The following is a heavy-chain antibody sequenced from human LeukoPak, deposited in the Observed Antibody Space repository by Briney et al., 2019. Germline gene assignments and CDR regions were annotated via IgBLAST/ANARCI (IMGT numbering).Heavy chain of an antibody. J-gene: IGHJ4*02. Sequence: PGGSLRLSCAASGFTFSSYEMNWVRQAPGKGLEWVSYISSSGSTIYYADSVKGRFTISRDNAKNSLYLQMNSLRAEDTAVYYCARDGAPYYDSSGYQHYWGQGTLVTVSS. CDR1: GFTFSSYE. D-gene: IGHD3-22*01. CDR2: ISSSGSTI. V-gene: IGHV3-48*03. CDR3: ARDGAPYYDSSGYQHY.